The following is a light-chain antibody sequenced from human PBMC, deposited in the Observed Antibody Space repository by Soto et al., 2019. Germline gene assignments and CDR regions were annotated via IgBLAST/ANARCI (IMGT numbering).Light chain of an antibody. V-gene: IGKV3-15*01. CDR1: QGIGNT. J-gene: IGKJ4*01. CDR3: QHYANWPLT. CDR2: RTS. Sequence: EIVMTQSPATLSVSPGEGATLSCRASQGIGNTLAWYQQKPGQTPRLLIYRTSITATGVPARFSGRASGTEFPLTISRLQSEDVAVYYCQHYANWPLTFGGGTKIESK.